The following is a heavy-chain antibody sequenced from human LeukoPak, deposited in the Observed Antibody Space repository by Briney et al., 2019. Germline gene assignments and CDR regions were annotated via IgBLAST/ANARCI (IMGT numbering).Heavy chain of an antibody. J-gene: IGHJ4*02. V-gene: IGHV1-46*01. CDR1: GYTFTSYY. CDR3: ASTLVAAVPFDY. D-gene: IGHD2-15*01. Sequence: ASVKVSCKASGYTFTSYYMHWVRQAPGQGLEWMGIINPSGGSTSYAQKFQGRVTMTRDTSTSTVYMELSSLRSEDTAVYYCASTLVAAVPFDYWGQGTLVTVSS. CDR2: INPSGGST.